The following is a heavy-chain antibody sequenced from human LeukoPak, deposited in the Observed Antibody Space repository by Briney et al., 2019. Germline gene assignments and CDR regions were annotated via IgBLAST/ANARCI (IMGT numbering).Heavy chain of an antibody. V-gene: IGHV3-30*02. CDR3: AKAQPGIQLWLHWVGY. CDR1: GFTFSSYV. CDR2: IRYDGSNK. J-gene: IGHJ4*02. Sequence: PGGSLRLSWAASGFTFSSYVMHWGRQAPGKGLEGVAVIRYDGSNKYYADSVKSRFTISRDNSKNTLYLQMNSLSAEDAAVYYCAKAQPGIQLWLHWVGYWGQGTLVTVSS. D-gene: IGHD5-18*01.